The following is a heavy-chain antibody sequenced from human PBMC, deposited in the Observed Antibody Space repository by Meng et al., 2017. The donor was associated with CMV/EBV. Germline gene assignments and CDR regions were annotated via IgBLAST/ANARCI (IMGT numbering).Heavy chain of an antibody. CDR2: INPNSGGT. V-gene: IGHV1-2*02. Sequence: CKASGYTFTGYYMHWVRQALGQGLEWMGWINPNSGGTNYAQKFQGRVTMTRDTSISTAYMELSRLRSDDTAVYYCARESNVDTVMVDYWGQGTLVTVSS. CDR3: ARESNVDTVMVDY. CDR1: GYTFTGYY. D-gene: IGHD5-18*01. J-gene: IGHJ4*02.